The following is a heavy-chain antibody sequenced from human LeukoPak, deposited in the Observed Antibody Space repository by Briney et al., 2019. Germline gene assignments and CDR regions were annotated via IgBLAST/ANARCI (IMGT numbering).Heavy chain of an antibody. V-gene: IGHV3-48*03. CDR3: ARDGGYSYGHHTFDY. J-gene: IGHJ4*02. Sequence: EGSLRLSCAASGFTFGSYEMNWVRQAPGKGLEWVSYISRSGSTIYYADSVKGRFTISRDNAKNSLYLQMNSLRAEDTAVYYCARDGGYSYGHHTFDYWGQGTLLPVFS. CDR1: GFTFGSYE. D-gene: IGHD5-18*01. CDR2: ISRSGSTI.